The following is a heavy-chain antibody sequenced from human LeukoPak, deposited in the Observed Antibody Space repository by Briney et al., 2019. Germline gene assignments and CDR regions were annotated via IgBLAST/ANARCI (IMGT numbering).Heavy chain of an antibody. Sequence: SVKVSCKASGGTFSSYAISWVRQAPGQGLEWMGRIIPILGIANYAQKFQGRVTITADKSTSTAYMELSSLRSEDTAVYYCAKSPHPTVVTATLPVNFFDSWGQGTLVTVSS. D-gene: IGHD4-23*01. CDR2: IIPILGIA. CDR1: GGTFSSYA. V-gene: IGHV1-69*04. J-gene: IGHJ5*01. CDR3: AKSPHPTVVTATLPVNFFDS.